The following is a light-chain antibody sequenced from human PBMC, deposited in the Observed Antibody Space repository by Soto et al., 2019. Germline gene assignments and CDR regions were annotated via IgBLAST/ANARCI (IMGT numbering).Light chain of an antibody. V-gene: IGKV3-15*01. J-gene: IGKJ1*01. Sequence: EIVMTQSPATLSVSPGERATLSCRASESVSINLAWYQQKPGQAPRLLIYGASTRATGIPARFSGSGSGTEFTLTISSLQSEDFAVYYCQQYNNWPSWTFGQGTKVDI. CDR1: ESVSIN. CDR3: QQYNNWPSWT. CDR2: GAS.